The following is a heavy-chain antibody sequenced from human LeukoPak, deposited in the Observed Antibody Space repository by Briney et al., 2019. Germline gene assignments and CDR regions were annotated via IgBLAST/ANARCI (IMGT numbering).Heavy chain of an antibody. CDR1: GFSFSTYY. CDR3: ARENHGSFDY. D-gene: IGHD1-14*01. Sequence: GGSLRLSCAASGFSFSTYYVNWVRQAPGKGLEWVSCISSSSTYIYYADSVRGRFAISRDNAKNSLYVQMNSLRAEDTAVYYCARENHGSFDYWGQGSLVTVSS. J-gene: IGHJ4*02. CDR2: ISSSSTYI. V-gene: IGHV3-21*01.